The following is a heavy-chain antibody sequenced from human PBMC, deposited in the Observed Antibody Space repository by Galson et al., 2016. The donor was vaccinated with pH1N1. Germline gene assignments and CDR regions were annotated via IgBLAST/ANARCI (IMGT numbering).Heavy chain of an antibody. CDR1: GFTFSDYW. Sequence: SLRLSCAASGFTFSDYWMSWVRQAPGKGLEWVANINQDDSKKNYVASVRGRFTISRDNDKNSLFLQMNSLRVEDTAVYYCASKLYGDPNYWGQGALVTVSS. J-gene: IGHJ4*02. CDR3: ASKLYGDPNY. V-gene: IGHV3-7*05. D-gene: IGHD4-17*01. CDR2: INQDDSKK.